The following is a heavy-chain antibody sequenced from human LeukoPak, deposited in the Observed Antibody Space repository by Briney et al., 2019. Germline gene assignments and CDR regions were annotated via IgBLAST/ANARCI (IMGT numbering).Heavy chain of an antibody. CDR3: ARNLGYCSSTSCPWDY. V-gene: IGHV3-21*01. Sequence: PGGSLRLSCAASGFTFSSYSMNWVRQAPGKGPEWVSSISSSSSYIYYADSVKGRFTISRDNAKNSLYLQMNSLRAEDTAVYYCARNLGYCSSTSCPWDYWGQGTLVTVSS. D-gene: IGHD2-2*01. CDR2: ISSSSSYI. CDR1: GFTFSSYS. J-gene: IGHJ4*02.